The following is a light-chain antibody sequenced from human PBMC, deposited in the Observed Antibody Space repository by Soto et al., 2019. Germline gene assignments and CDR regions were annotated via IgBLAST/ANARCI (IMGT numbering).Light chain of an antibody. CDR3: QQLNSYPRGFT. V-gene: IGKV1-9*01. J-gene: IGKJ3*01. CDR2: AAS. CDR1: QGISSY. Sequence: IQLTQSPSSLSASVGDRVTITCRASQGISSYLAWYQQKTGKAPKLLIYAASTLHSGVTSRISGSGSGTDFTLTLSSLQHDDFATYYCQQLNSYPRGFTFGPGTKVDIK.